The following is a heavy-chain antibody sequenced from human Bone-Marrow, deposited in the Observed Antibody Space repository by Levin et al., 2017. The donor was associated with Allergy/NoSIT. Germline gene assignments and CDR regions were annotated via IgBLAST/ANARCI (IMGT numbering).Heavy chain of an antibody. Sequence: GGSLRLSCKASGYNFDSYWIGWVRQMPGKGLEWMGIIYPGDFDTRSNPSFQGQVTISVDKSISTAYLQWSSLKASDTAMYYCARLRGADCYDYWGQGTLVTVSS. V-gene: IGHV5-51*01. D-gene: IGHD2-21*02. CDR3: ARLRGADCYDY. J-gene: IGHJ4*02. CDR2: IYPGDFDT. CDR1: GYNFDSYW.